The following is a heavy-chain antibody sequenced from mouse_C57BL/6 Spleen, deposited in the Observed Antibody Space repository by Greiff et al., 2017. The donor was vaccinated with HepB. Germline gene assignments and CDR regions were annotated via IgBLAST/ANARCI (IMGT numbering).Heavy chain of an antibody. D-gene: IGHD2-5*01. J-gene: IGHJ2*01. V-gene: IGHV1-15*01. CDR3: TRTGLLYKLRYFDY. CDR2: IDPETGGT. Sequence: QVHVKQSGAELVRPGASVTLSCKASGYTFTDYEMHWVKQTPVHGLEWIGAIDPETGGTAYNQKFKGKAILTADKSSSTAYMELRSLTSEDSAVYYCTRTGLLYKLRYFDYWGQGTTLTVSS. CDR1: GYTFTDYE.